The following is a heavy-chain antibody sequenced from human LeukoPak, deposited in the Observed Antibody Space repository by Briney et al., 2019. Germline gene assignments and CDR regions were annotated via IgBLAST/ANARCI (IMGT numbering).Heavy chain of an antibody. V-gene: IGHV4-34*01. CDR1: GGSFSGYY. D-gene: IGHD4-17*01. Sequence: PSETLSLTCAVYGGSFSGYYWSWVRKPPPKGQEWVGEINHSGRTNYNPSLKSRVTMSVDTSKNQFSLKLSSVTAADTAVYYCARGSGELVDDYDAFDIWGQGTMVTVSS. CDR2: INHSGRT. CDR3: ARGSGELVDDYDAFDI. J-gene: IGHJ3*02.